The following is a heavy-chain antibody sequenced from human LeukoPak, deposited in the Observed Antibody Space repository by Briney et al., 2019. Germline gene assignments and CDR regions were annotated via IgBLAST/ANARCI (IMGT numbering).Heavy chain of an antibody. V-gene: IGHV3-21*01. D-gene: IGHD3-22*01. CDR1: GFTFSSYS. CDR3: ARAGVYDSSGYALDY. Sequence: GGSLRLSCAASGFTFSSYSTNWVRQAPGKGLEWVSSISSSSSYIYYADSVKGRFTISRDNAKNSLYLQMNSLRAEDTAVYYCARAGVYDSSGYALDYWGQGTLVTVSS. CDR2: ISSSSSYI. J-gene: IGHJ4*02.